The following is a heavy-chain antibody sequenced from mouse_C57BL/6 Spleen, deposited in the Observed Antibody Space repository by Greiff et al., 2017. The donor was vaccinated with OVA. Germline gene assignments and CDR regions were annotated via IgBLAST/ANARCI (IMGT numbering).Heavy chain of an antibody. D-gene: IGHD1-1*01. CDR3: TKGRAAMDY. J-gene: IGHJ4*01. Sequence: EVKLVESGAELVRPGASVKMSCTASGFNIKDDYMHWVKQRPEQGLEWIGWIDPENGDTEYASKFQGKATITADTSSNTAYLQLSSLTSEDTAVYYCTKGRAAMDYWGQGTSVTVSS. V-gene: IGHV14-4*01. CDR2: IDPENGDT. CDR1: GFNIKDDY.